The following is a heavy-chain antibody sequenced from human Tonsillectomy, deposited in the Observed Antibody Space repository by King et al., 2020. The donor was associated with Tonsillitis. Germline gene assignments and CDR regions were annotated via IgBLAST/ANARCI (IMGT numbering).Heavy chain of an antibody. J-gene: IGHJ4*02. D-gene: IGHD5-12*01. CDR3: ARGGGYDSLQFDY. V-gene: IGHV1-69*04. CDR1: GGPSSSYA. Sequence: QLVQSGAEVKKPGSSVKASCKASGGPSSSYAISWVGQAPEQGLKWMGRIIPILGLANYAQKFQGRVTITADKSTSTAYMELSSLRSEDTAVYYCARGGGYDSLQFDYWGQGTLVTVSS. CDR2: IIPILGLA.